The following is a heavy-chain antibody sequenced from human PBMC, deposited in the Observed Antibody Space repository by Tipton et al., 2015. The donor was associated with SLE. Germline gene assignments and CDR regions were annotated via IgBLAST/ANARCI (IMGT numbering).Heavy chain of an antibody. CDR2: IYYSGST. J-gene: IGHJ4*02. CDR3: ARVARDGYKSGFDY. D-gene: IGHD5-24*01. CDR1: GGSISSYY. V-gene: IGHV4-59*01. Sequence: TLSLTCTVSGGSISSYYWSWIRQPPGKGLEWIGYIYYSGSTNYNPSLKSRVTISVDTSKNQFSLKLSSVTAADTAVYYCARVARDGYKSGFDYWGQGTLFTVSS.